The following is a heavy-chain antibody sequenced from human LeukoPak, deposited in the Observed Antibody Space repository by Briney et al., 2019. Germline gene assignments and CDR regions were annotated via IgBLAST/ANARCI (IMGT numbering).Heavy chain of an antibody. CDR1: GFTFSSYP. V-gene: IGHV3-23*01. D-gene: IGHD1-7*01. J-gene: IGHJ3*01. Sequence: PWGSLRLSCAASGFTFSSYPMSWVRQTPGKGLEWVSHISDSGLTTDNPSSVKGRSTISRDNTKNTVYVQMNSLRAEDAAVYYCAKERATYHWIYSDPFDVWGRGTVITVSS. CDR2: ISDSGLTT. CDR3: AKERATYHWIYSDPFDV.